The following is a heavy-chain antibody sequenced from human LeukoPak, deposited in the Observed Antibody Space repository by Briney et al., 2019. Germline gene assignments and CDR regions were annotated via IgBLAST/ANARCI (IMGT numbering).Heavy chain of an antibody. CDR1: GFTFSSYA. V-gene: IGHV3-23*01. D-gene: IGHD2-15*01. CDR3: AKGDWCSGGSCYPYYFDY. CDR2: ISGSGGST. Sequence: GGSLRLSCAASGFTFSSYAMSWVRQAPGKGLEWVSAISGSGGSTYYADSVKGRFTISRDNSKNTLYLQMNSLRAEDTAVYDCAKGDWCSGGSCYPYYFDYWGQGTLVTVSS. J-gene: IGHJ4*02.